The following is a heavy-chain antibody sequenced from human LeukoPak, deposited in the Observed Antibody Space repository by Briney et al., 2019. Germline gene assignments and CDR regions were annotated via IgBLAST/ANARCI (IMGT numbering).Heavy chain of an antibody. CDR1: GYTFTSYY. CDR2: INPNSGGT. J-gene: IGHJ6*03. D-gene: IGHD6-6*01. Sequence: GASVKVSCKASGYTFTSYYMHWVRQAAGQGHEWMGWINPNSGGTNYAQKFQGRVTMTRDMSTSTVYMGLSSLRSEDTAVYYCARVRSIAYQAYYYYYMDVWGKGTTVTVSS. CDR3: ARVRSIAYQAYYYYYMDV. V-gene: IGHV1-2*02.